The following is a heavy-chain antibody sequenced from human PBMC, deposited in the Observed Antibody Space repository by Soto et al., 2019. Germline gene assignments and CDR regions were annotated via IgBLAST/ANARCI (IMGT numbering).Heavy chain of an antibody. CDR3: ARVSSFCGDGYSHFDC. D-gene: IGHD4-4*01. CDR2: IWYDGYNK. CDR1: GFSLSTYG. Sequence: QEQLVESGGGVVQPGRSLRLSCAASGFSLSTYGMHWVRQAPGKGLEWVAVIWYDGYNKYYADSVKGRFTISRDTSKNTLYLQMNSLRVDDTAVYFSARVSSFCGDGYSHFDCWGQGTLVTVSS. V-gene: IGHV3-33*01. J-gene: IGHJ4*02.